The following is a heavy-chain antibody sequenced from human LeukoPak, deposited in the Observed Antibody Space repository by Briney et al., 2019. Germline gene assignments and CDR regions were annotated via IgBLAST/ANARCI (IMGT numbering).Heavy chain of an antibody. J-gene: IGHJ4*02. CDR2: VNPNNGKT. CDR3: ARAPIASAVIDY. V-gene: IGHV1-8*01. Sequence: EASVKVSRKTSGYTFTYDIYWVRQAPGQGLELMGWVNPNNGKTGYCAQKFRGRHTMTRNTSISTAYMQLSSLRSDDTAVYYCARAPIASAVIDYWGQGTLVTVSS. D-gene: IGHD6-13*01. CDR1: GYTFTYD.